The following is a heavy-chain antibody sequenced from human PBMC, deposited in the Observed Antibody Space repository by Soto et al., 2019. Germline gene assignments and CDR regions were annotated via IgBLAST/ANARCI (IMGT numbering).Heavy chain of an antibody. Sequence: ASETLSLTCTFSGGSTSSGGYYLSWIRQHPGKGLEWIGYIYNSGTIYYNPSLKSRVTISVDTSKNQFSLKLSSVTAADTAVYYCARAFKRGYSYGFFEYWGQGILVTVSS. CDR1: GGSTSSGGYY. D-gene: IGHD5-18*01. CDR2: IYNSGTI. CDR3: ARAFKRGYSYGFFEY. V-gene: IGHV4-31*02. J-gene: IGHJ4*02.